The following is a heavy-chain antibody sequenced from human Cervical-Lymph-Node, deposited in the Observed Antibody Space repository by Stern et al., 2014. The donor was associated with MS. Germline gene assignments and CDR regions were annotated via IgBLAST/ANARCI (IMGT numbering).Heavy chain of an antibody. CDR2: IFPVFGTP. CDR3: ALSSETSDRWYSLGYDL. J-gene: IGHJ5*02. Sequence: QMQLVQSGAEGTKPGSSVKVSCKASGGTFSKFPSSWVRQAPGQGLEWMAGIFPVFGTPTYAQEFRGRVTITADVSTSTVYMELSSLRSDDTAVYYCALSSETSDRWYSLGYDLWGQGTLVTVSS. CDR1: GGTFSKFP. V-gene: IGHV1-69*01. D-gene: IGHD6-13*01.